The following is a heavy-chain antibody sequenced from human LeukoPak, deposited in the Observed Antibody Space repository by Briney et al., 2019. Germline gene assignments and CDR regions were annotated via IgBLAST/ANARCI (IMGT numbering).Heavy chain of an antibody. Sequence: PSETLSLTCTVSGGSISSYYWSWIRQPPGKGLEWIGYIYYSGSTNYNPSLKSRVTISVDNSKNQFSLKLSSVTAADTAVYYCARGRSSSWYIGAFDIWGQGTMVTVSS. CDR1: GGSISSYY. V-gene: IGHV4-59*08. D-gene: IGHD6-13*01. J-gene: IGHJ3*02. CDR3: ARGRSSSWYIGAFDI. CDR2: IYYSGST.